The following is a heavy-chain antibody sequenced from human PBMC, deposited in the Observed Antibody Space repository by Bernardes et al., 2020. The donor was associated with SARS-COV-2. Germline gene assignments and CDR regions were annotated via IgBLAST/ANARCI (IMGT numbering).Heavy chain of an antibody. D-gene: IGHD2-2*01. V-gene: IGHV3-33*01. J-gene: IGHJ6*02. Sequence: GGSLRLSCAASGFTFSSFGMHWVRQAPGKGLEWVALIWHDGRTEYYGDSVKGRFTISRDNSEDTVYLQMNYLGVEDTAVYYCARDPYQLGSLYYYYGMDVWGQGTTVTVSS. CDR1: GFTFSSFG. CDR2: IWHDGRTE. CDR3: ARDPYQLGSLYYYYGMDV.